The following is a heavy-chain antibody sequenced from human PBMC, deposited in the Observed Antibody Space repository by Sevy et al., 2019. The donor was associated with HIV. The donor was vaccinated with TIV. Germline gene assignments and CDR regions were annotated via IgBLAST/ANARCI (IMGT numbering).Heavy chain of an antibody. V-gene: IGHV3-72*01. CDR1: GFTFSDHY. CDR2: IRKKTNSYST. D-gene: IGHD3-10*01. J-gene: IGHJ4*02. CDR3: GRVQGRGGQYYFDH. Sequence: GGSLRLSCEASGFTFSDHYMDWVRQAPGKGLEWVGRIRKKTNSYSTEYAASVKDRFTVSRDDSKKSLYLQMNSLKSDDTAVDFCGRVQGRGGQYYFDHWGQGTQVTVSS.